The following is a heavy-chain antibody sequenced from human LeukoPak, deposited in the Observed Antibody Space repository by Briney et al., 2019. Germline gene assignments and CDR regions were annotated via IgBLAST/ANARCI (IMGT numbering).Heavy chain of an antibody. CDR1: GFTFSSYA. V-gene: IGHV3-23*01. J-gene: IGHJ5*02. D-gene: IGHD6-19*01. CDR3: AKDLFTSGWYRFDP. Sequence: GGSLRLTCAASGFTFSSYAVSWLRQPPGMGLEWVSIISDSGGSTYYADSVKGRFTISRDNSKNTLFLQMKSLRADDTAVYYCAKDLFTSGWYRFDPWGQGTLVTVSS. CDR2: ISDSGGST.